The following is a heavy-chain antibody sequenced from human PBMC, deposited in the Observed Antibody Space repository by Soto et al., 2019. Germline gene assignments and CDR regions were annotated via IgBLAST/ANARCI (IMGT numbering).Heavy chain of an antibody. Sequence: PSETLSLTCAVYGGSFSGYYWSWIRQPPGKGLEWIGEINHSGSTNYNPSLKSRVTISVDTSKNQFSLKLSSVTAADTAVYYCATLPSAAGTSVGNLYYYYGMDVWGQATTVT. CDR2: INHSGST. D-gene: IGHD6-13*01. V-gene: IGHV4-34*01. CDR3: ATLPSAAGTSVGNLYYYYGMDV. CDR1: GGSFSGYY. J-gene: IGHJ6*02.